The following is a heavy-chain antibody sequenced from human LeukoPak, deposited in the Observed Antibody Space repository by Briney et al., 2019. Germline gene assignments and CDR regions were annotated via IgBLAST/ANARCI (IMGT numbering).Heavy chain of an antibody. CDR2: ISYSGNT. V-gene: IGHV4-59*01. CDR3: ARADYGDHGTTFDI. D-gene: IGHD4-17*01. CDR1: GASITSYF. Sequence: PSETLSLTCTVSGASITSYFWTWLRQPPGKGLDWIAYISYSGNTNYNPSLKSRVTISIDKSKNQFSLKLTSATAADTAMYYCARADYGDHGTTFDIWGQGTMVTVSS. J-gene: IGHJ3*02.